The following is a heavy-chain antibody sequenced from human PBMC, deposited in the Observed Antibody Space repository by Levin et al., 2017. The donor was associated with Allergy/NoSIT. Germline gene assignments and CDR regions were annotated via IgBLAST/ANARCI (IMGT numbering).Heavy chain of an antibody. CDR3: AKLRYFDWLPEFDY. V-gene: IGHV3-23*01. Sequence: PGESLKISCAASGFTFSSYAMSWVRQAPGKGLEWVSAISGSGGSTYYADSVKGRFTISRDNSKNTLYLQMNSLRAEDTAVYYCAKLRYFDWLPEFDYWGQGTLVTVSS. CDR1: GFTFSSYA. J-gene: IGHJ4*02. D-gene: IGHD3-9*01. CDR2: ISGSGGST.